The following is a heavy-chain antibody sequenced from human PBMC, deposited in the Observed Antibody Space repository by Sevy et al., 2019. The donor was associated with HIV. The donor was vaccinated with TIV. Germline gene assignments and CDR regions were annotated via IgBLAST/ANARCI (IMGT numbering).Heavy chain of an antibody. Sequence: GGFLRLSCAASGFTFSNYAMSWVRQAPGKGLEWVSSISRSGGSTYYADSVKGRFTISRDNSKNMLYLQMNSLRAEETAVYYCAKVDVVVPVAEYGLDVWGQGTTVTASS. CDR1: GFTFSNYA. J-gene: IGHJ6*02. CDR3: AKVDVVVPVAEYGLDV. V-gene: IGHV3-23*01. D-gene: IGHD2-2*01. CDR2: ISRSGGST.